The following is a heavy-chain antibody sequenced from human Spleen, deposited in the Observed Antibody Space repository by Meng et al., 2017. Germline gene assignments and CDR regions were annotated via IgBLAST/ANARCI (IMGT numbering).Heavy chain of an antibody. CDR1: GFTFSNYA. V-gene: IGHV3-23*01. J-gene: IGHJ5*02. CDR3: AKDSYSNIRGEWFDP. Sequence: GESLKISCAASGFTFSNYAMNWVRQTPGKGLEWVSGMSASGGSTYYADSVKGRFTVSRDNSKNTLYLHVKSLSADDTAVYYCAKDSYSNIRGEWFDPWGQGTLVTVSS. CDR2: MSASGGST. D-gene: IGHD3-10*01.